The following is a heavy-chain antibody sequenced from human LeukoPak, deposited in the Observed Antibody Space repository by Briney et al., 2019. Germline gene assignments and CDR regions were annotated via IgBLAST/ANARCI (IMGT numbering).Heavy chain of an antibody. CDR2: IYYSGST. J-gene: IGHJ4*02. CDR3: ARHPRVEMATIRD. D-gene: IGHD5-24*01. V-gene: IGHV4-39*01. CDR1: GGSISSYY. Sequence: SETLSLTCTVSGGSISSYYWGWIRQPPGKGLEWIGSIYYSGSTYYNPSLKSRVTISVDTSKNQFSLKLSSVTAADTAVYYCARHPRVEMATIRDWGQGTLVTVSS.